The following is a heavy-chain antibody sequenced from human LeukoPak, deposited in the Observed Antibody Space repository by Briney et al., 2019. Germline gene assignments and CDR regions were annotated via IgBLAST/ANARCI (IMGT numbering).Heavy chain of an antibody. CDR3: ARDVGDSSGGFDY. V-gene: IGHV1-2*02. Sequence: GASVKVSCKASGYTFTGYYMHWVRQAPGQGLEWMGWINPNSGGTNYAQKFQGRVTMTRDTSISTAYMELSRLRSDDTAVYYCARDVGDSSGGFDYWGQGTLVTVSS. CDR2: INPNSGGT. J-gene: IGHJ4*02. CDR1: GYTFTGYY. D-gene: IGHD3-22*01.